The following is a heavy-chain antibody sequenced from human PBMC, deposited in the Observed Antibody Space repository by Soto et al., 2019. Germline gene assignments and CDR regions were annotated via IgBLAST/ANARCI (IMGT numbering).Heavy chain of an antibody. D-gene: IGHD2-2*01. CDR1: GGTFSSDI. CDR3: AIPYRYQHADTPHDFPAY. J-gene: IGHJ4*02. CDR2: IIPILGIA. V-gene: IGHV1-69*02. Sequence: SVKVSCKASGGTFSSDIISWVRQTPGQGLEWMGRIIPILGIANYAQKFQGRVTITADKSTSTAYMELSRLRSEDTAVYYCAIPYRYQHADTPHDFPAYWGQGTLVTVSS.